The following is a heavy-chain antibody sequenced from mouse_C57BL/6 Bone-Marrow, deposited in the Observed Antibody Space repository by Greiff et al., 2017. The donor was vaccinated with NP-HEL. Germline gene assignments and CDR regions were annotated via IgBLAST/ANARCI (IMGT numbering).Heavy chain of an antibody. CDR3: ARGPAMDY. CDR2: IYPTSGII. CDR1: GYTFPSSG. V-gene: IGHV1-81*01. J-gene: IGHJ4*01. Sequence: QVQLQQSGAELARPGASVKLSCKALGYTFPSSGFSWLKQSTGQGLGWIGVIYPTSGIISYNEKFKGKATLPADKSSSTAYMELRCLTSEDSAVYFCARGPAMDYWGQGTSVTVSS.